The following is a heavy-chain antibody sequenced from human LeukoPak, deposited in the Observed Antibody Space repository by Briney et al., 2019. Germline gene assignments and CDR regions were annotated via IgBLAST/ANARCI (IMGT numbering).Heavy chain of an antibody. Sequence: ASVKVSCKASGYTFTYYYMHWGRQAPGQGLEWRGIINPNGGSTTYAQKFQGRATMTRYSSTSTGYRELSSLSSEHTALYYCARGGGGWDPFDIWGQGTMVTVSS. J-gene: IGHJ3*02. CDR1: GYTFTYYY. V-gene: IGHV1-46*01. CDR3: ARGGGGWDPFDI. CDR2: INPNGGST. D-gene: IGHD6-19*01.